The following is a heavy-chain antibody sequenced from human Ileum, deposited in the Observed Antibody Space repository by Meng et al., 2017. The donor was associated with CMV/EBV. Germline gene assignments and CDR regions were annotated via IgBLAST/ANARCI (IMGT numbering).Heavy chain of an antibody. Sequence: GESLKISCAASGFTFSSYWMHWVRQAPGKGLEWVSVFYSTGPTYYADSVKGRFTISRDTSKNLVYLQMTGLRADDTAVYYCARAPGIYKNYFDSWGQGTLVTVSS. D-gene: IGHD2-21*01. CDR3: ARAPGIYKNYFDS. V-gene: IGHV3-53*01. CDR1: GFTFSSYW. J-gene: IGHJ4*02. CDR2: FYSTGPT.